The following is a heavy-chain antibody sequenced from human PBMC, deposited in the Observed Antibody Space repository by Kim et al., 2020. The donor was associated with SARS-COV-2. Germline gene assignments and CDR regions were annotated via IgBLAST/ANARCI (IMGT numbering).Heavy chain of an antibody. J-gene: IGHJ4*02. V-gene: IGHV3-48*02. Sequence: GGSLRLSCAASGFTFNNYGMNWVRQAPGKGLEWISYISGSSSSIYYADSVRGRFTISRDNAMNSLYLQMNSLRDEDTAVYYCAGGTLASGGYWGQGTMV. CDR2: ISGSSSSI. CDR1: GFTFNNYG. D-gene: IGHD3-3*02. CDR3: AGGTLASGGY.